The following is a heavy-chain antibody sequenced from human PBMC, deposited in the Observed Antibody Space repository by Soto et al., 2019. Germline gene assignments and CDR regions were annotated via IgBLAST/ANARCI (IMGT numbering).Heavy chain of an antibody. CDR3: ATNPGPLIASAGYYHYGMDF. Sequence: GGSLRLSCAASGVTFSSYAMSWGRQAPGKGLEWVSAISGSGGSTYYADSVKGRFTISRDNSKNTLYLQMNSLRAEDTAVYYCATNPGPLIASAGYYHYGMDFPAQRSTVTGSS. V-gene: IGHV3-23*01. CDR1: GVTFSSYA. CDR2: ISGSGGST. J-gene: IGHJ6*01. D-gene: IGHD6-13*01.